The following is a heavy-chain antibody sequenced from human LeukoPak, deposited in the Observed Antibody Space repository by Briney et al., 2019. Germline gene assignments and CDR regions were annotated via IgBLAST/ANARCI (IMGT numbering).Heavy chain of an antibody. Sequence: MTSETLSLTCTVSGGSISSSSYYWGWIRQPPGKGLEWIGSIYYSGSTYYNPSLKSRVTISVDTSKNQFSLKLSSVTAADTAVYYCARDNYGGNLAFDIWGQGTMVTVSS. J-gene: IGHJ3*02. CDR2: IYYSGST. CDR1: GGSISSSSYY. V-gene: IGHV4-39*02. CDR3: ARDNYGGNLAFDI. D-gene: IGHD4-23*01.